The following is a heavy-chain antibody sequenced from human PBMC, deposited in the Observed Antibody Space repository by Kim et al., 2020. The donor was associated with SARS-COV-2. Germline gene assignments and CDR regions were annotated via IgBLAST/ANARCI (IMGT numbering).Heavy chain of an antibody. Sequence: GGSLRLSCAASGFSFSSYSMNWVRQAPGKGLEWVSSISSSSSYIYYADSVKGRFTISRDNAKNSLYLQMNSLRAEDTAVYYCVRQCGGDCPPLGYFDYWGQGTLVTVSS. CDR1: GFSFSSYS. J-gene: IGHJ4*02. D-gene: IGHD2-21*01. V-gene: IGHV3-21*01. CDR2: ISSSSSYI. CDR3: VRQCGGDCPPLGYFDY.